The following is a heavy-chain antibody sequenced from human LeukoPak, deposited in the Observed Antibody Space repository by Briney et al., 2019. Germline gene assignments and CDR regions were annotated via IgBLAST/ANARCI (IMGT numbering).Heavy chain of an antibody. Sequence: GGSLRLSCAASGFTFSSYGMHWVRQAPGKGLEWVAVISYDGSDKYYADSVKGRFTISRDNSKNTLYLQMNSLRAEDTAVYYCAKDLEVDIVVVPAAYTNWFDPWGQGTLVTVSS. CDR2: ISYDGSDK. J-gene: IGHJ5*02. CDR3: AKDLEVDIVVVPAAYTNWFDP. V-gene: IGHV3-30*18. CDR1: GFTFSSYG. D-gene: IGHD2-2*01.